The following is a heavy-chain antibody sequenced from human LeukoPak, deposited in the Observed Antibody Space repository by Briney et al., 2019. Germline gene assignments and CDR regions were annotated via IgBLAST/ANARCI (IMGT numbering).Heavy chain of an antibody. CDR2: MTGSGSVI. V-gene: IGHV3-48*03. D-gene: IGHD6-19*01. CDR3: AREPKVAGTGMGDY. J-gene: IGHJ4*02. CDR1: GCTFSSYE. Sequence: GGSPRLSCAASGCTFSSYEMNWVRQAPGKGLEWVSYMTGSGSVIYYADSVKGRFTISRDNAKNSLYLQMNSLRAEDTAVYYCAREPKVAGTGMGDYWGQGTLVTVSS.